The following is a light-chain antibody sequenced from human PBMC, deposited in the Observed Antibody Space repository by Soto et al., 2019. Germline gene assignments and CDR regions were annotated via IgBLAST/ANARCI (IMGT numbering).Light chain of an antibody. Sequence: QSALTQPRSVSGSPGQSVTISCTGTSSDVGGYNYVSWYQQHPGKAPKLMIYDVSKRPSGVPDRFSGSKSGNTASLTISGRQAEYEGGYYCCSYAGSYPWVFGGGTKLTVL. J-gene: IGLJ3*02. CDR2: DVS. CDR3: CSYAGSYPWV. V-gene: IGLV2-11*01. CDR1: SSDVGGYNY.